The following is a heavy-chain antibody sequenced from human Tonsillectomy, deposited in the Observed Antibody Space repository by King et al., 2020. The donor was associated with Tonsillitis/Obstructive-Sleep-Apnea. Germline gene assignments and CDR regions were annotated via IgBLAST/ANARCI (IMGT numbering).Heavy chain of an antibody. V-gene: IGHV4-59*08. Sequence: QLQESGPGLVKPSETLSLTCTVSGGSISSYYWNWIRQPPGKGLEWIGYIYYSGSTNYNPSLKSRVTILVDTSKNQFSLKLNSVTAADTAVYYCARLDGGVGSGDYFDYWGQGTLVTVSS. J-gene: IGHJ4*02. CDR1: GGSISSYY. D-gene: IGHD3-3*01. CDR3: ARLDGGVGSGDYFDY. CDR2: IYYSGST.